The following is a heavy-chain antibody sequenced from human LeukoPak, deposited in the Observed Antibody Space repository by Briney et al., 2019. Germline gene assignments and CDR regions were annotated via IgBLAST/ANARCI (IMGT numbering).Heavy chain of an antibody. V-gene: IGHV4-61*02. CDR1: GGSISSGSYY. CDR2: VYTSENT. CDR3: AALKGDWVDP. Sequence: SETLSLTCTVSGGSISSGSYYWSWIRQPAGKGLEWIGRVYTSENTKYNPSLKSRVTISVDTSKNQFSLKLSSVTAADTAVYYWAALKGDWVDPWGQGTLVTVSS. D-gene: IGHD3-16*01. J-gene: IGHJ5*02.